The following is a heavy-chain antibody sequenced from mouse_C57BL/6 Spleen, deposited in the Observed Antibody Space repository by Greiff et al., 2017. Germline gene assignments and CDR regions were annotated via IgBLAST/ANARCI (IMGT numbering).Heavy chain of an antibody. CDR3: ARDPYDGYYGDY. D-gene: IGHD2-3*01. CDR2: IHPNSGST. J-gene: IGHJ2*01. Sequence: QVQLQQSGAELVKPGASVKLSCKASGYTFTSYWMHCVKKRPGQGLEWIGMIHPNSGSTNYNEKFKSKATLTVDKSSSTAYMQLSSLTSEDSAVYYCARDPYDGYYGDYWGQGTTLTVSS. CDR1: GYTFTSYW. V-gene: IGHV1-64*01.